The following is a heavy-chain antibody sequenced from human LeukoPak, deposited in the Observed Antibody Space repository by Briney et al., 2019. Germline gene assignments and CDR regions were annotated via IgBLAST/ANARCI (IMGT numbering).Heavy chain of an antibody. CDR1: GFTVSSNY. J-gene: IGHJ4*02. CDR2: IYSGGSA. Sequence: GGSLRLSCAASGFTVSSNYMSWVRQAPGKGLEWVSVIYSGGSAYYADSVKGRFTISRDNSKNTLYLQMNSLRAEDTAVYYCAREDSSGSYYFDYWGQGTLVTVSS. CDR3: AREDSSGSYYFDY. V-gene: IGHV3-66*01. D-gene: IGHD6-19*01.